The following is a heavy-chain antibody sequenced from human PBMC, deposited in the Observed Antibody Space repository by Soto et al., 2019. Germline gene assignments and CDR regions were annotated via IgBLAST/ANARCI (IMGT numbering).Heavy chain of an antibody. CDR3: ARGDGDYHDGNGYLGRH. J-gene: IGHJ4*02. CDR1: GFTFSSYG. Sequence: GGSLRLSCAASGFTFSSYGMYWVRQAPGKGLEWVAVISYDGSNKYYADSVKGRFTISRDNAENTLYLQMNSLRVEDTAVYYCARGDGDYHDGNGYLGRHWGQGTLVTVSS. CDR2: ISYDGSNK. V-gene: IGHV3-30*03. D-gene: IGHD3-22*01.